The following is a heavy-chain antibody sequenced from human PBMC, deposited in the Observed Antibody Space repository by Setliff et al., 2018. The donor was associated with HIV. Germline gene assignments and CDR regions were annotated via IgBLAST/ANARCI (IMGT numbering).Heavy chain of an antibody. D-gene: IGHD3-22*01. CDR2: IYPGDSDT. CDR3: ARPPSSSGYYYAPDAFDI. V-gene: IGHV5-51*01. Sequence: GESLKISYTGSGYSFTSYWIGWVRQMPGQGLEWMGIIYPGDSDTRYSPSFQGQVTISADKYISTAYLQWSSLTASDTAMYYCARPPSSSGYYYAPDAFDIWGQGTRVTV. CDR1: GYSFTSYW. J-gene: IGHJ3*02.